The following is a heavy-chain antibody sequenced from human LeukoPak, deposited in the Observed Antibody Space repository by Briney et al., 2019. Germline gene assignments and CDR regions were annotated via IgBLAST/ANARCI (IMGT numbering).Heavy chain of an antibody. CDR3: ARVQVTYGMDV. D-gene: IGHD2-21*02. Sequence: PSETLSLTCTVSGGSISGYYWSWIRQPPGKGLEWIAYIYYNGISNYNPSLKSRVIISVDSSKNQFSLKLTSVTAADTAVYYCARVQVTYGMDVWGQGTTVTVSS. V-gene: IGHV4-59*01. J-gene: IGHJ6*02. CDR2: IYYNGIS. CDR1: GGSISGYY.